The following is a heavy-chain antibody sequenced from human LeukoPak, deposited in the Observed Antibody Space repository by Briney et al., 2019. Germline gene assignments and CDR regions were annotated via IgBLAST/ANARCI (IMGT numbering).Heavy chain of an antibody. CDR2: ILPAFGTP. D-gene: IGHD6-13*01. CDR3: AKVFLGQLVEAFDI. Sequence: ASVKVSCKASGGTFSSYAITWVRQAPGQGLEWMGGILPAFGTPNYAQKFQGRVTISADESTSTAYMELTSLRSEDTAVYYCAKVFLGQLVEAFDIWGQGTMVTVSS. CDR1: GGTFSSYA. J-gene: IGHJ3*02. V-gene: IGHV1-69*13.